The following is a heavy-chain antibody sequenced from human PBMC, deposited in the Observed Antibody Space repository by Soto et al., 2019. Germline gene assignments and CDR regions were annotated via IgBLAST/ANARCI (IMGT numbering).Heavy chain of an antibody. CDR1: GFTFSSYA. J-gene: IGHJ5*02. V-gene: IGHV3-30-3*01. CDR3: ARDHSYYDILSVYYSRFDP. CDR2: ISYDGSNK. Sequence: QVQLVESGGGVVQPGRSLRLSCAASGFTFSSYAMHWVRQAPGKGLEWVAVISYDGSNKYYADSVKGRFTISRDNSKNTLYLQMNSLRAEDTAVYYCARDHSYYDILSVYYSRFDPWGQGTLVTVSS. D-gene: IGHD3-9*01.